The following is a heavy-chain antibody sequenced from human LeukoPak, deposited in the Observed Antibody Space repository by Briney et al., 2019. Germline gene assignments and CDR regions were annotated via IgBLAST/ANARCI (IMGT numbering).Heavy chain of an antibody. CDR3: ARGTMVRGVNIWFDP. D-gene: IGHD3-10*01. Sequence: SETLSLTCTVSGGSISSGSYYWGWIRQLPGKGLEWIGSIYYSGSTYYNPSLKSRVTISVDTSKNQFSLKLSSVTAADTAVYYCARGTMVRGVNIWFDPWGQGTLVTVSS. CDR2: IYYSGST. J-gene: IGHJ5*02. CDR1: GGSISSGSYY. V-gene: IGHV4-39*01.